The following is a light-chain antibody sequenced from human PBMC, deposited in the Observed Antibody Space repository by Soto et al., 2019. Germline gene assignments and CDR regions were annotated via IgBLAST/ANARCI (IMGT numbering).Light chain of an antibody. V-gene: IGKV3-20*01. Sequence: EIVLTQSPGTLSLSPGDRATLSCRASQSVTSNYLAWYQQKPGQAPRLLIFGASSRATGIPDRFSGSGSGTDFTLTISRLEPEDFAVYYCQQYGSSPPFTFGQGTKVDIK. CDR2: GAS. CDR1: QSVTSNY. CDR3: QQYGSSPPFT. J-gene: IGKJ1*01.